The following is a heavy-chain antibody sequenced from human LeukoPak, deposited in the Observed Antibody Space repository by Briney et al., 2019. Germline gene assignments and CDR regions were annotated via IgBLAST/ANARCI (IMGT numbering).Heavy chain of an antibody. J-gene: IGHJ4*02. D-gene: IGHD5-18*01. CDR2: ISWNSGSI. Sequence: PGGSLRLSCAASGFTFDDYAMHWVRQAPGKGLEWVSGISWNSGSIVYADSVKGRFTISRDSAKNSLYLQMNSLRAEDMALYYCAKGYSYGITYYFDYWGQGTPVTVSS. CDR3: AKGYSYGITYYFDY. V-gene: IGHV3-9*03. CDR1: GFTFDDYA.